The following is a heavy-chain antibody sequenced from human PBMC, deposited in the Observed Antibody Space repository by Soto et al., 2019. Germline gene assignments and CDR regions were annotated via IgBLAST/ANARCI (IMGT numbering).Heavy chain of an antibody. CDR3: ARVVVPAAIPWFDP. D-gene: IGHD2-2*01. CDR2: INAGNGNT. J-gene: IGHJ5*02. Sequence: ASVKVSCKASGYTFTSYAMHWVRQAPGQRLEWMGWINAGNGNTKYSQKFQGRVTITRDTSASTAYMELSSLRSEDTAVYYCARVVVPAAIPWFDPWGQGTLVTVSS. V-gene: IGHV1-3*01. CDR1: GYTFTSYA.